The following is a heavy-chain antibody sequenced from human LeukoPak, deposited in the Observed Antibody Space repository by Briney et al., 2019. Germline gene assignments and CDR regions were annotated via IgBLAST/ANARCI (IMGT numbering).Heavy chain of an antibody. J-gene: IGHJ3*02. Sequence: PGGSLRLSCAASGFTFSSYAMSWVRQAPGKGLEWVSSISSSSSYIYYADSVKGRFTISRDNAKNSLYLQMNSPRAEDTAVYYCARDSSDSSGYSLDAFDIWGQGTMVTVSS. V-gene: IGHV3-21*01. CDR1: GFTFSSYA. D-gene: IGHD3-22*01. CDR2: ISSSSSYI. CDR3: ARDSSDSSGYSLDAFDI.